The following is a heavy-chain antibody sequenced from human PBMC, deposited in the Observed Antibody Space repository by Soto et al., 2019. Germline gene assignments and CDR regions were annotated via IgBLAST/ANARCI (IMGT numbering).Heavy chain of an antibody. J-gene: IGHJ4*02. D-gene: IGHD4-4*01. CDR1: GYTFTTYF. V-gene: IGHV1-2*02. CDR2: INPNSGGT. CDR3: ARDTGYYSEPFDY. Sequence: ASVKVSCKASGYTFTTYFMHWVRQAPGHGLEWMGWINPNSGGTNYAQKFQGRVTLTSDTSISTAYVGLSGLTSDDTAVYYCARDTGYYSEPFDYWGQGTRVTVSS.